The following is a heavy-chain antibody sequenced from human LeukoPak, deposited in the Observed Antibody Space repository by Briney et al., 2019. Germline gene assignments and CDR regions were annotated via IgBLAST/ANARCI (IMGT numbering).Heavy chain of an antibody. CDR2: ISYDGTNK. D-gene: IGHD3-22*01. V-gene: IGHV3-30*18. CDR3: AKVHLTYYYDSSGYGFQDY. Sequence: GGSLRLSCAASGFTFSGYAMHWVRQAPGKGLEWVAVISYDGTNKYYIDSVKGRFTISRDNSKNTLYLQMNSLRAEDTAVYYCAKVHLTYYYDSSGYGFQDYWGQGALVTVSS. CDR1: GFTFSGYA. J-gene: IGHJ4*02.